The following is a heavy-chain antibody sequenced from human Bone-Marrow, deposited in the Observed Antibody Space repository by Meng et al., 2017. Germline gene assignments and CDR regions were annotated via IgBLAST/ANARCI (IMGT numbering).Heavy chain of an antibody. D-gene: IGHD5-18*01. J-gene: IGHJ4*02. V-gene: IGHV1-69*06. CDR1: GGTFSSYA. CDR2: IIPIFGTA. Sequence: VQLVRVGGEVNKLGSSVKVSCKASGGTFSSYAISWVRQAPGQGLEWMGGIIPIFGTANYAQKFQGRVTITADKSTSTAYMELSSLRSEDTAVYYCARGGYSYGLVGIFDYWGQGTLVTVSS. CDR3: ARGGYSYGLVGIFDY.